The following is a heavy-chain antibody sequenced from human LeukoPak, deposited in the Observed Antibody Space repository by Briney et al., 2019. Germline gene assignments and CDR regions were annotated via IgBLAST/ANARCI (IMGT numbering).Heavy chain of an antibody. J-gene: IGHJ5*02. CDR3: ARDPSNTSGWKTWFDT. Sequence: ASVKVSCKASGYTFNKYGISWVRQAPGQGLEWMGWISCYNGDTHYAQKLQGRVTLSTDTPTTTVHMELRSLRSDDMAVYYCARDPSNTSGWKTWFDTWGQGTPVTVSS. CDR2: ISCYNGDT. CDR1: GYTFNKYG. D-gene: IGHD6-19*01. V-gene: IGHV1-18*03.